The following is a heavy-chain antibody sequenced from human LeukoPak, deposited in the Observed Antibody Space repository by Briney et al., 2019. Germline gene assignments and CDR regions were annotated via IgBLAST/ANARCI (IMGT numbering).Heavy chain of an antibody. CDR1: GFTFDDYA. CDR3: ARDFGIYYYDSSGYYPFDY. V-gene: IGHV3-9*01. D-gene: IGHD3-22*01. J-gene: IGHJ4*02. CDR2: ISWNSGSI. Sequence: GGSLRLSCAASGFTFDDYAMHWVRQAPGKGLEWVSGISWNSGSIGYADSVKGRFTISRDNAKNSLYLQMNSLRAEDTAVYYCARDFGIYYYDSSGYYPFDYWGQGTLVTVSS.